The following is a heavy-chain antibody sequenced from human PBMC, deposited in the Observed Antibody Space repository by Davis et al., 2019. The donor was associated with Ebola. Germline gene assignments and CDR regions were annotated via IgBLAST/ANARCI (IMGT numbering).Heavy chain of an antibody. J-gene: IGHJ5*02. CDR2: IKQDGSEK. D-gene: IGHD3-10*01. CDR1: GFTFSSYW. Sequence: GESLKISCAASGFTFSSYWMSWVRQAPGKGLEWVANIKQDGSEKYYVDSVKGRFIISRDNAKNSLYLQMNSLRDEDTAVYYCARLWTRSYNWFDPWGQGTLVTVSS. CDR3: ARLWTRSYNWFDP. V-gene: IGHV3-7*03.